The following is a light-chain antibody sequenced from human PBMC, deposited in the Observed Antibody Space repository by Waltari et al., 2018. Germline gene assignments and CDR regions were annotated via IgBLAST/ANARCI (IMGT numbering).Light chain of an antibody. J-gene: IGKJ1*01. V-gene: IGKV3-15*01. CDR2: GAS. Sequence: EIVMTQSPATLSVFPGARAPLSCRASQSIRSNLAWYQHKPGQAPRLLSYGASTRATGIPARFSGSGSGTEFTLTISSLQSEDFAVYFCQQYDNWLGTFGQGTKVEIK. CDR3: QQYDNWLGT. CDR1: QSIRSN.